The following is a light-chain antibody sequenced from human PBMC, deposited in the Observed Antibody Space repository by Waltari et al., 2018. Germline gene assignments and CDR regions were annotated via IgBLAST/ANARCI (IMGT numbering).Light chain of an antibody. CDR2: DVS. J-gene: IGLJ3*02. CDR3: SSYGGTSNLVV. Sequence: QSALTQPASVSGSPGQSITISCPGTSSDVGGYNYLSWYQQHPGKAPKLMIYDVSNRPSGVSNRFSGSKSGNTASLTISGLQAEDEADYYCSSYGGTSNLVVFGGGTKLTVL. CDR1: SSDVGGYNY. V-gene: IGLV2-14*03.